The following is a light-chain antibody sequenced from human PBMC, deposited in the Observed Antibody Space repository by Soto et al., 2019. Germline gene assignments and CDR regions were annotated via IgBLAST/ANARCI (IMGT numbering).Light chain of an antibody. CDR3: QQRYNWPPIT. J-gene: IGKJ5*01. V-gene: IGKV3-11*01. CDR1: QSINIF. Sequence: EIVLTQSPATLYLSPGERATLSCRASQSINIFLAWYQHKPGQAPRLLIYDASNRATGIPAMFSGSGSGTDFTLTISSLEPEDFAVYYCQQRYNWPPITFGQGTRLEIK. CDR2: DAS.